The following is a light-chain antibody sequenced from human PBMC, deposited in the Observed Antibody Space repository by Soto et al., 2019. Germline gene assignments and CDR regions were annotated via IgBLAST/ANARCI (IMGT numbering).Light chain of an antibody. CDR1: RSNIGRNT. CDR3: QSYDSSLSGWV. CDR2: GNS. J-gene: IGLJ3*02. Sequence: QSVVTQPPSASGTPGQRVAISCSGGRSNIGRNTVNWYQQLPGTAPKLLIYGNSNRPSGVPDRFSGSKSGTSASLAITGLQAEDEADYYCQSYDSSLSGWVFGGGTKLTVL. V-gene: IGLV1-40*01.